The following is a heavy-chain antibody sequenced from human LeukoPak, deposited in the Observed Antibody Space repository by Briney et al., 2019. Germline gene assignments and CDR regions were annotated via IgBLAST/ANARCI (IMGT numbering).Heavy chain of an antibody. V-gene: IGHV3-13*01. J-gene: IGHJ4*02. D-gene: IGHD5-18*01. CDR3: VREARGYHYTYFDY. CDR1: GFTLGSHD. CDR2: VSSGFA. Sequence: GGSLRLSCTAPGFTLGSHDMHWVRQIPGQGLEWVAAVSSGFADSVQGRFTVSREDARNSLYLQMNSLRAGDTAVYYCVREARGYHYTYFDYWGQGTLVTVSS.